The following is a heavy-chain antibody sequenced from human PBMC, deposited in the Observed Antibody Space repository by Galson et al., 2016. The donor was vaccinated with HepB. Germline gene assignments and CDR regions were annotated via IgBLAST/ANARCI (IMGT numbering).Heavy chain of an antibody. CDR1: GYTFTSYA. V-gene: IGHV1-3*01. J-gene: IGHJ3*02. CDR3: ARDGGYCSSTSCYNDAFDI. Sequence: SGYTFTSYAMHWVRQAPGQRLEWMGWINAGNGNTKYSQKFQGRVTITRDTSASTAYMELSSLRSEDTAVYYCARDGGYCSSTSCYNDAFDIWGQGTMVTVSS. D-gene: IGHD2-2*02. CDR2: INAGNGNT.